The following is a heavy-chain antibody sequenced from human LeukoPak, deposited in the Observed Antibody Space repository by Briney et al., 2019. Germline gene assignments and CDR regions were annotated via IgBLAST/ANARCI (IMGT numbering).Heavy chain of an antibody. V-gene: IGHV3-66*01. CDR2: IHSGGT. Sequence: GGSLRLSCAASGFAVSTNYMSWVRPAPGKGLEWVSFIHSGGTYYADSVKGRFTISRDNSKNTVYLQMNSLRAEDTAVYYCAPEGPVFGVRGQGTLVTVSS. CDR3: APEGPVFGV. D-gene: IGHD3-3*01. CDR1: GFAVSTNY. J-gene: IGHJ4*02.